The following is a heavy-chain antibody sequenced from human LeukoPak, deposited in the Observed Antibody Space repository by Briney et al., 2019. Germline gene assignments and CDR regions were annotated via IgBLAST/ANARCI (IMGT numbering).Heavy chain of an antibody. V-gene: IGHV3-48*02. CDR2: ISTTGTTI. D-gene: IGHD2-21*01. J-gene: IGHJ4*02. CDR3: ARVWQDYSGVDY. Sequence: VRQAPGXXXXWISYISTTGTTIHYADSVKGRFAISRDNAKSSLYLQMNSLRDEDTAVYYCARVWQDYSGVDYWGQGTLVTVSS.